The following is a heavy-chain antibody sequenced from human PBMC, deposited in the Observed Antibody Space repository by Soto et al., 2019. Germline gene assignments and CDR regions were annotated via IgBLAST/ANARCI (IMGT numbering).Heavy chain of an antibody. CDR3: SRHLTYFTFYF. D-gene: IGHD2-8*01. Sequence: SETLSLTCTVSGGSIGTNDHYWGWIRRPPGKGLEWIASISYSGNTYYAPSLKSRVTISADTSKNQFSLKLSSVTAADTAIYFCSRHLTYFTFYFCGQGFPVTVSS. CDR1: GGSIGTNDHY. CDR2: ISYSGNT. V-gene: IGHV4-39*01. J-gene: IGHJ1*01.